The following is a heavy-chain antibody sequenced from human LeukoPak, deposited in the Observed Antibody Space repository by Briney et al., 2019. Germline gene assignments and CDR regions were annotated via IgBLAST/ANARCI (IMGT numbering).Heavy chain of an antibody. J-gene: IGHJ6*03. CDR1: GGSISSGGYY. D-gene: IGHD2-21*02. CDR3: AGDRLIYYYYYMDV. Sequence: PSQTLSLTCTVSGGSISSGGYYWSWIRQRPGKGLEWIGYIYYSGSTYYNPSLKSRVTISVDTSKNQFSLKLSSVTAADTAVYYCAGDRLIYYYYYMDVWGKGTTVTVSS. CDR2: IYYSGST. V-gene: IGHV4-31*03.